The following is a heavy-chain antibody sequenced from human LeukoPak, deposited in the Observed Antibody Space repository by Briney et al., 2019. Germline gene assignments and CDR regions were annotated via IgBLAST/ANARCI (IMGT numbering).Heavy chain of an antibody. CDR3: QLSYYDSSGPSYYFDY. CDR1: GFTFSSYW. V-gene: IGHV3-7*01. J-gene: IGHJ4*02. D-gene: IGHD3-22*01. CDR2: IKQDGSEK. Sequence: GGSLRLSCAASGFTFSSYWMSWVRQAPGKGLEWVANIKQDGSEKYYVDSVKGRFTIPRDNAKNSLYLQMNSLRAEDTAVYYCQLSYYDSSGPSYYFDYWGQGTLVTVSS.